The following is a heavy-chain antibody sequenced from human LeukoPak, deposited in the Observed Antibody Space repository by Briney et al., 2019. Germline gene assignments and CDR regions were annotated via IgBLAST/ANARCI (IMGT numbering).Heavy chain of an antibody. Sequence: GGSLRLSRAASGFTVSSNYMSWVRQAPGKGLEWVSVIYSGGSTYYADSVKGRFTISRDNSKNTLYLQMNSLRAEDTAVYYCARDRCSSTSCYWAPDAFDIWGQGTMVTVSS. J-gene: IGHJ3*02. CDR1: GFTVSSNY. D-gene: IGHD2-2*01. CDR3: ARDRCSSTSCYWAPDAFDI. V-gene: IGHV3-53*01. CDR2: IYSGGST.